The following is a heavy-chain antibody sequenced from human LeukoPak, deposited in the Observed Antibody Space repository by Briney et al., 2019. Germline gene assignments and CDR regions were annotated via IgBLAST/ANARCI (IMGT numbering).Heavy chain of an antibody. CDR1: GFTFSSYE. J-gene: IGHJ6*03. CDR2: ISSSGSTI. Sequence: GGSLRLSCAASGFTFSSYEMNWVRQAPGKGLEWVSYISSSGSTIYYADSVKGRFTISRDNAKNSLYLQMNSLRAEDTAVYYCARAAYSSGWYSLSSYYYYMDVWGKGTTVTISS. V-gene: IGHV3-48*03. D-gene: IGHD6-19*01. CDR3: ARAAYSSGWYSLSSYYYYMDV.